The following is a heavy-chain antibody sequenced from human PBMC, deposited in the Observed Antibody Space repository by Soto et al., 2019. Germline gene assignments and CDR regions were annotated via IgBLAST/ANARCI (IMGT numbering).Heavy chain of an antibody. CDR1: GFTFSSYG. J-gene: IGHJ3*02. V-gene: IGHV3-30*18. Sequence: GGSLRLSCAASGFTFSSYGMHWVRQAPGKGLEWVAVISYDGSNKYYADSVKGRFTISRDNSKNTLYLQMNSLRAEDTAVYYCAKDHGSSSWYGSASDIWGQGTMVTVSS. CDR2: ISYDGSNK. D-gene: IGHD6-13*01. CDR3: AKDHGSSSWYGSASDI.